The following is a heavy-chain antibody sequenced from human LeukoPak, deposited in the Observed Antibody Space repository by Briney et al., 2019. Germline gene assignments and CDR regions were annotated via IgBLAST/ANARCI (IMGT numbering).Heavy chain of an antibody. CDR3: ARDLGYCSGGSCYSSWFDP. Sequence: ASVKVSCKASGYTFTGYYMHWVRQAPGQGLEWMGWINPNSGGTNYAQKFQGGVTMTRDTSISTAYMELSRLRSDDTAVYYCARDLGYCSGGSCYSSWFDPWGQGTLVTVSS. CDR2: INPNSGGT. V-gene: IGHV1-2*02. CDR1: GYTFTGYY. D-gene: IGHD2-15*01. J-gene: IGHJ5*02.